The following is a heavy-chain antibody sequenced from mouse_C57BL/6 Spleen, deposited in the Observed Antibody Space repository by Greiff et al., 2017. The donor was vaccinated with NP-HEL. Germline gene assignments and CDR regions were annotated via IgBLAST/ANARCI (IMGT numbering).Heavy chain of an antibody. CDR3: TRPYYCGSSHWYVDV. D-gene: IGHD1-1*01. CDR1: GYTFTSYW. Sequence: QVQLQQPGAELVKPGASVKLSCKASGYTFTSYWMQWVKQRPGQGLEWIGEIDPSDSYTNYNQKFKGKATLTVDPSSSTAYMQLSSLTSEDAAVYYCTRPYYCGSSHWYVDVWGTGATVTVAS. J-gene: IGHJ1*03. V-gene: IGHV1-50*01. CDR2: IDPSDSYT.